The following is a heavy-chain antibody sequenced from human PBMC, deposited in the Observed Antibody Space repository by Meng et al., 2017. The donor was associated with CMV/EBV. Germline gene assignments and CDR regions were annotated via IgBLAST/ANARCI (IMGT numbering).Heavy chain of an antibody. J-gene: IGHJ6*02. CDR1: GYTFTGYY. Sequence: ASVKVSCKASGYTFTGYYLHWVRQDPGQGREWMGWINPNNGGTDYAQKFQGRVPMTGDTSNSTAYMALSRLTSDDTAVYYCATKNGGLDFWGQGTTVTVSS. CDR2: INPNNGGT. V-gene: IGHV1-2*02. D-gene: IGHD2-15*01. CDR3: ATKNGGLDF.